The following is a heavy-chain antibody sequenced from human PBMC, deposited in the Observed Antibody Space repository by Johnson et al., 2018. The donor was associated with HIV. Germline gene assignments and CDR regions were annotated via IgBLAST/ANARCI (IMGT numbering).Heavy chain of an antibody. CDR1: GFSFNNAW. J-gene: IGHJ3*02. CDR3: TTDGGLGSFDI. Sequence: VQLVESGGGLVKPGGSLRLSCAASGFSFNNAWMSWVRQAPGRGLEWVGCIKSEVDDGTSDYAAPVKGRFAISRDDSKHMLYLQMNRLKTEDTAVYYCTTDGGLGSFDIWGQGTMVAVSS. D-gene: IGHD7-27*01. CDR2: IKSEVDDGTS. V-gene: IGHV3-15*01.